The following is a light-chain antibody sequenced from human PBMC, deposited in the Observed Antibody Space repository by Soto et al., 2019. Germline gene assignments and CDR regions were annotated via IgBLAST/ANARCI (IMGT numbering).Light chain of an antibody. CDR1: QSLLHSNGYNY. CDR3: MQALQTPLT. CDR2: LGS. J-gene: IGKJ1*01. V-gene: IGKV2-28*01. Sequence: DIVMTQSPLSLPVTPGEPASISCRSSQSLLHSNGYNYLDWYLQKPGQSPQLLIYLGSNRASGVHDRFSGSGSGTDFTLKISRVEAEDVGVYYCMQALQTPLTFSQGNKVEIK.